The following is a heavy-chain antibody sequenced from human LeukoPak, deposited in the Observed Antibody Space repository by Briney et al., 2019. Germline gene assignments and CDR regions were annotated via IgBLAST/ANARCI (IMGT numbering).Heavy chain of an antibody. V-gene: IGHV5-10-1*01. J-gene: IGHJ4*02. CDR1: GYSFTSYW. CDR2: IDPSDSYT. Sequence: GESLKISCQGSGYSFTSYWISWVRQMPGKGLEWMGRIDPSDSYTNYSPSFQGHVTISADKSISTAYLQWSSLKASDTAMYYCASQSIAARHFDYWGQGTLVTVSS. D-gene: IGHD6-6*01. CDR3: ASQSIAARHFDY.